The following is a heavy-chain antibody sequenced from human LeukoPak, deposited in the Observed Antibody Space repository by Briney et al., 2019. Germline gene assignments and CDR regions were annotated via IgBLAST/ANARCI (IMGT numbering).Heavy chain of an antibody. J-gene: IGHJ6*03. CDR1: GFTFSSYS. CDR2: ISSSSSYK. V-gene: IGHV3-21*01. Sequence: GGSLRLSCAASGFTFSSYSMNWVRQARGKGVEGVSSISSSSSYKYYADSLKGRFTISRDNAKHSLYLQMNSQRADDTPVYYFSSHPWITIFGVVITGYYIDVWGKGTTVTVS. CDR3: SSHPWITIFGVVITGYYIDV. D-gene: IGHD3-3*01.